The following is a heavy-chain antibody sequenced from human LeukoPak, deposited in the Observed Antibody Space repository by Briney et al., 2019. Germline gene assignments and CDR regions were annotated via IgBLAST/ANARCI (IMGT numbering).Heavy chain of an antibody. CDR3: ARDGRAGRRGDYYYYMDV. Sequence: GAPVKVSCKASGDTFTSYYMHCVRQAPVQGLEWIGIIYTRGGSTSYAQKFQGRVTMTRDMSTSTVYMELSSPRSEDTAVYYCARDGRAGRRGDYYYYMDVWGKGTTVTVSS. V-gene: IGHV1-46*01. CDR2: IYTRGGST. D-gene: IGHD2-15*01. J-gene: IGHJ6*03. CDR1: GDTFTSYY.